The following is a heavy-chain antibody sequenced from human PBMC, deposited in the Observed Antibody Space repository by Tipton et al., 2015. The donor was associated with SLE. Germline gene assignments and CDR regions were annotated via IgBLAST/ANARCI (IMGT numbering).Heavy chain of an antibody. CDR2: INHSGST. CDR1: GGSFSGYY. J-gene: IGHJ4*02. Sequence: TLSLTCAVYGGSFSGYYWSWIRQPPGKGLEWIGEINHSGSTSYNPSLKSRVSISVDMSKNQFSLQLSSVTAADTAVYYCARAGGSGWPQHDYWGPGTLVTVSS. CDR3: ARAGGSGWPQHDY. V-gene: IGHV4-34*01. D-gene: IGHD6-19*01.